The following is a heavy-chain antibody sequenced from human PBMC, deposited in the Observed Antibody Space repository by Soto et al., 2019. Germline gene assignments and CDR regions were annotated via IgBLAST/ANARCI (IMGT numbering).Heavy chain of an antibody. D-gene: IGHD6-13*01. J-gene: IGHJ6*03. V-gene: IGHV4-39*01. Sequence: PSETLSLTCTVSGGSISSSSYYWGWIRQPPGKGLEWIGSIYYSGSTYYNPSLKSRVTISVDTSKNQFSLKLSSVTAADTAVYYCAVIISEQQLADYYMDVWGKGTTVTVSS. CDR2: IYYSGST. CDR1: GGSISSSSYY. CDR3: AVIISEQQLADYYMDV.